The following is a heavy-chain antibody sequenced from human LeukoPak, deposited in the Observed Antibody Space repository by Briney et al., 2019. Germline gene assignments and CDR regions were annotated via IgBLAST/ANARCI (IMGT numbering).Heavy chain of an antibody. V-gene: IGHV4-39*01. CDR2: IYYTGST. D-gene: IGHD6-6*01. CDR1: GGSISSSSYF. CDR3: ARHTSSSMDY. Sequence: SETLSLTCSVSGGSISSSSYFWGWIRQPPGKGLEWIGSIYYTGSTYYNPSLKSRVTISVDTSKNQFSLNLSSVTAADMAVYYCARHTSSSMDYWGQGTLVTVSS. J-gene: IGHJ4*02.